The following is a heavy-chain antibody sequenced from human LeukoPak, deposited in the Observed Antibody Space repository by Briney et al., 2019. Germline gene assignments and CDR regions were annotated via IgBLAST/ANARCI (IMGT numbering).Heavy chain of an antibody. CDR2: ISDDGSKK. CDR1: GFTFSTYA. CDR3: ATGKYYNFWSGYYGPGYYYYGMDV. D-gene: IGHD3-3*01. V-gene: IGHV3-30-3*01. J-gene: IGHJ6*02. Sequence: GGSLRLSCAASGFTFSTYAMHWVRRAPGKGLEWVAVISDDGSKKYYADSVKGRFTISRDNSRSTVYLQMNSLRAEDTAVYYRATGKYYNFWSGYYGPGYYYYGMDVWGQGTTVTVSS.